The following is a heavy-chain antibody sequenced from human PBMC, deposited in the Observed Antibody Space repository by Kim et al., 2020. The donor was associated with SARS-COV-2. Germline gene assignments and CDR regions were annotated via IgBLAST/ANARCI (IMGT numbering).Heavy chain of an antibody. CDR1: GFDFRTYA. Sequence: GGSLRLSCSASGFDFRTYAMHWVRQAPGKGLEYVSGISGDERETYYADSVKGRFSISRDNSNNMVTLQMTGLRREDTAIYYCARAWVCSRLSCYSANNWFQPWGQGTQVTVSS. J-gene: IGHJ5*02. CDR2: ISGDERET. D-gene: IGHD2-2*01. CDR3: ARAWVCSRLSCYSANNWFQP. V-gene: IGHV3-64*04.